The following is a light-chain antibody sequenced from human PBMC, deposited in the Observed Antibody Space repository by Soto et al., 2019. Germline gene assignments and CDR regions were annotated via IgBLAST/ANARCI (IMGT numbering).Light chain of an antibody. J-gene: IGKJ1*01. V-gene: IGKV1-5*01. Sequence: DIQMTQSPSTLSASVGDRVTITCRASQSVSTWLAWYQQNPGKAPKLLIYDASSLQSGVPARFSGSGSRTEFTLTISSLQPDDFATYYCQQYNPYPWTFGQGTKVEIK. CDR2: DAS. CDR1: QSVSTW. CDR3: QQYNPYPWT.